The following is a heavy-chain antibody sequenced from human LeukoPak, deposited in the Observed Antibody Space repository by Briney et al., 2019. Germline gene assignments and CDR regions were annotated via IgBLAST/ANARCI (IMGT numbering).Heavy chain of an antibody. D-gene: IGHD3-10*01. V-gene: IGHV1-69*13. CDR2: IIPIFGTA. J-gene: IGHJ6*04. Sequence: VASVTVSCKASGGTFSSYAISWVRQAPGQGLEWMGGIIPIFGTANYAQKFQGRVTITADESTSTAYMELSSLRSEDTGVYYCARGLKGYYGSGSYWGYYYGMDVWGKGTTVTVSS. CDR1: GGTFSSYA. CDR3: ARGLKGYYGSGSYWGYYYGMDV.